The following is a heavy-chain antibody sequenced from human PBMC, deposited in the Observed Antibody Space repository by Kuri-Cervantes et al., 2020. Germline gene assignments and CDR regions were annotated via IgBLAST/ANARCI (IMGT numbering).Heavy chain of an antibody. CDR3: ARDKFYGDYLGYFDL. D-gene: IGHD4-17*01. V-gene: IGHV3-64*02. CDR2: ISSNGGST. J-gene: IGHJ2*01. CDR1: GFTFSSYW. Sequence: LSLTCAASGFTFSSYWMSWVRQAPGKGLEYVSAISSNGGSTYYADSVKGRFTISRDNSKNTLYLQMGSLRAEDMAVYYCARDKFYGDYLGYFDLWGRGTLVTVSS.